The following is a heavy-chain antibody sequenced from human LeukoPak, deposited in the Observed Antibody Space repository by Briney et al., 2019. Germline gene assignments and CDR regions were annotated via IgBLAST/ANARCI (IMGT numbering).Heavy chain of an antibody. V-gene: IGHV1-46*01. Sequence: ASVKVSCKASGYTFTSYYMHWVRQAPGQGLEWMGLINPSGGSTSYAQKFQGRVTMTRDMSTSTVYMELSSLRSEDTAVYYCARSVGAEYYYYYYMDVWGKGTTVTVSS. CDR3: ARSVGAEYYYYYYMDV. CDR1: GYTFTSYY. CDR2: INPSGGST. D-gene: IGHD1-26*01. J-gene: IGHJ6*03.